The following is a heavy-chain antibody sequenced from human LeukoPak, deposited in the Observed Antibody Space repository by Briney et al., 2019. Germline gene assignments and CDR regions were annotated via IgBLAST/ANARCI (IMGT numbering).Heavy chain of an antibody. CDR1: GGSISSYY. D-gene: IGHD3-3*01. CDR2: IYYSGST. J-gene: IGHJ5*02. Sequence: SETLSLTCTVSGGSISSYYWSWIRQPPGKGLEWIGYIYYSGSTNYNPSLKSRVTISVDTSKNQFSLKLNSVTAADTAVYYCARDQAHYDFWSGYHNWFDPWGQGTLVTVSS. V-gene: IGHV4-59*01. CDR3: ARDQAHYDFWSGYHNWFDP.